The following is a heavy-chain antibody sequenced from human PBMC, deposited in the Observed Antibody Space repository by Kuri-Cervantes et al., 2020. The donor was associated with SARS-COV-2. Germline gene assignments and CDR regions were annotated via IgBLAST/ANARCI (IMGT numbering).Heavy chain of an antibody. CDR1: GYSFSTYA. D-gene: IGHD2-2*02. CDR2: IIPIFGTA. V-gene: IGHV1-69*13. CDR3: ARSRCSSTSCYSLQGGFYFDY. J-gene: IGHJ4*02. Sequence: SVKVSCKASGYSFSTYAISWMRQAPGQGLEWMGGIIPIFGTANYAQKFQGRVTITADESTSTAYMELSSLRSEDTAVYYCARSRCSSTSCYSLQGGFYFDYWGQGTLVTGS.